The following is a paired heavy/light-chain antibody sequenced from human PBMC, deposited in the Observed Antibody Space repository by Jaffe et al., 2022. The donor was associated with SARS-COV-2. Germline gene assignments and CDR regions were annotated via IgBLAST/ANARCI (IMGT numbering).Light chain of an antibody. Sequence: DIVMTQSPLSLPVTPGEPASISCRSSQSLLHSNGYNYLDWYLQKPGQSPQLLIYLGSNRASGVPDRFSGSGSGTDFTLKISRVEAEDVGVYYCMQALQTPFTFGQGTRLEIK. V-gene: IGKV2-28*01. J-gene: IGKJ5*01. CDR3: MQALQTPFT. CDR1: QSLLHSNGYNY. CDR2: LGS.
Heavy chain of an antibody. D-gene: IGHD5-12*01. CDR1: GFTFSDYY. J-gene: IGHJ3*02. CDR2: ISSSGSTI. Sequence: QVQLVESGGGLVKPGGSLRLSCAASGFTFSDYYMSWIRQAPGKGLEWVSYISSSGSTIYYADSVKGRFTISRDNAKNSLYLQMNSLRAEDTAVYYCARGGGWLQLSVAAPFDIWGQGTMVTVSS. CDR3: ARGGGWLQLSVAAPFDI. V-gene: IGHV3-11*01.